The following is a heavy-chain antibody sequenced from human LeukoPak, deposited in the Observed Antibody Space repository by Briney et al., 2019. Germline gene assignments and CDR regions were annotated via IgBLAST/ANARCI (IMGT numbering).Heavy chain of an antibody. V-gene: IGHV1-8*01. Sequence: GASVKVSCTASGYTFTSYDINWVRQAPGQGLEWMGWMNPNSGNTGYAQKFQGRVTMTRNTSISTAYMELGSLRSEDTAVYYCVRYSYGLGYWGQGTLVTVSS. CDR3: VRYSYGLGY. J-gene: IGHJ4*02. D-gene: IGHD5-18*01. CDR1: GYTFTSYD. CDR2: MNPNSGNT.